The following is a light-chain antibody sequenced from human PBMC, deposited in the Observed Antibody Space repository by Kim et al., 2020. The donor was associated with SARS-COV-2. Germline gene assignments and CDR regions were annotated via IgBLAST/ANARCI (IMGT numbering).Light chain of an antibody. J-gene: IGLJ3*02. Sequence: GQQVPISCSGSGSDIGSNFVSCFPQFPGTAPKLLIYDDNRRPSGIPDRFSASKSGTSATLGITGLQTGDEADYYCGLWDSGLHIGVFGGGTQLTVL. CDR3: GLWDSGLHIGV. V-gene: IGLV1-51*01. CDR1: GSDIGSNF. CDR2: DDN.